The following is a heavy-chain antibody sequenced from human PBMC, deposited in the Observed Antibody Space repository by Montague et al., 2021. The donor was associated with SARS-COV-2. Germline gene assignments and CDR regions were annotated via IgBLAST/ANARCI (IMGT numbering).Heavy chain of an antibody. J-gene: IGHJ2*01. CDR2: IYWSDDK. V-gene: IGHV2-5*01. CDR3: AHPRAYCSDPTCYRNGNFAL. CDR1: GFSLKTSGEG. D-gene: IGHD2-2*01. Sequence: PALVKPTQTLTLTCTFSGFSLKTSGEGVGWIRQSPGKAPEWLALIYWSDDKNYSPSLKSRFTISKDTSKNQVVLSMTNMGPVDTATYYCAHPRAYCSDPTCYRNGNFALWGRGTLVTVSS.